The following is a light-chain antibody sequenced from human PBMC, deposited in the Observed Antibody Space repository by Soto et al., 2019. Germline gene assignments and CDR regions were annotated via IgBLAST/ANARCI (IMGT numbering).Light chain of an antibody. CDR2: EVT. J-gene: IGLJ2*01. CDR3: SSYAGSKNLV. Sequence: QSVLTQPPSASGSPGQSVTISCTGTSSDVGGYSLVSWYQQHPGKAPKLMIYEVTKRPSGVPDRFSASKSGNTASLTVSGLQAEDEADYYCSSYAGSKNLVFGGGTKLTVL. CDR1: SSDVGGYSL. V-gene: IGLV2-8*01.